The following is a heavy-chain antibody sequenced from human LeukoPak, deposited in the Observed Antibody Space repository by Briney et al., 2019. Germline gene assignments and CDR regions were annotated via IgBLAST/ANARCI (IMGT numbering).Heavy chain of an antibody. J-gene: IGHJ4*02. CDR3: AKDFIAAAGTDY. V-gene: IGHV3-23*01. CDR1: GFTFSSYA. Sequence: GGSLRLSCAASGFTFSSYAMSWVRQAPGKGLEWVSAISGSGGSTYYADSVKGRFSISRDNYKNTLYLQMNSLRAEDTAVYYCAKDFIAAAGTDYWGQGTLVTVSS. CDR2: ISGSGGST. D-gene: IGHD6-13*01.